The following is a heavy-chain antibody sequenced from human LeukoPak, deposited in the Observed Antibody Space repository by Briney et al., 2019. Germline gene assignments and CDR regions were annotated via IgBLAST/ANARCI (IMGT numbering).Heavy chain of an antibody. D-gene: IGHD1-26*01. CDR3: AKDEVGAANYFAY. J-gene: IGHJ4*02. Sequence: GGALRLSCAASGFTFSSYAIHWVRQAPRNGLEWGAVVSYGGSDRHYADAGKGRFTISRDNSKNTLTLQMTGLRPEDTAVYYCAKDEVGAANYFAYWGQGTLVTVSS. V-gene: IGHV3-30*18. CDR1: GFTFSSYA. CDR2: VSYGGSDR.